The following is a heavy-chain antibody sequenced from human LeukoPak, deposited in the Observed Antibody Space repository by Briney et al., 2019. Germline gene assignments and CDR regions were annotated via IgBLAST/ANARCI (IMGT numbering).Heavy chain of an antibody. CDR2: IYSNAIT. Sequence: SATLSLTCTVSCGDILGYYFNWIRQAPGKALEWSGYIYSNAITSYTPSLRSRGSMSIATSKNQFSLRLRSVTAADTAIYYCARRAYYDSSGYSPAAGYFDLWGRGTLVTVSS. CDR1: CGDILGYY. CDR3: ARRAYYDSSGYSPAAGYFDL. D-gene: IGHD3-22*01. J-gene: IGHJ2*01. V-gene: IGHV4-4*08.